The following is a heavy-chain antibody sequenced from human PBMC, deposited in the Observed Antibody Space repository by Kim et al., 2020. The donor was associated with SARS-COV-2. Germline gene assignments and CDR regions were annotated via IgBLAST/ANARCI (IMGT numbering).Heavy chain of an antibody. CDR3: SRRRGVPNGMDV. CDR2: IYYSESF. CDR1: GGSISSNY. Sequence: SETLSLTCTVSGGSISSNYWSWIRQPPGKGLEWIGYIYYSESFNYNPSLKSRVSISVDTSKNQFSLKLTSLTAADTAVYYCSRRRGVPNGMDVWGQGTTVTVSS. V-gene: IGHV4-59*08. J-gene: IGHJ6*02. D-gene: IGHD2-2*01.